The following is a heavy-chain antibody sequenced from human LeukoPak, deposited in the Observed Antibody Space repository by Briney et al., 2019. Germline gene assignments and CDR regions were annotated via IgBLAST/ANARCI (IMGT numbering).Heavy chain of an antibody. V-gene: IGHV1-2*02. J-gene: IGHJ3*02. Sequence: ASVKVSCKASGYTFTDYFIHWVRQAPGQGLEWMGWIKPNSGDTKYAEKFQGRVTMTRDTSISTADMELSRLISDDTAVYYCTRDWGPNSGNFHYDGFDIWGQGTMVTVSS. CDR3: TRDWGPNSGNFHYDGFDI. CDR1: GYTFTDYF. CDR2: IKPNSGDT. D-gene: IGHD1-26*01.